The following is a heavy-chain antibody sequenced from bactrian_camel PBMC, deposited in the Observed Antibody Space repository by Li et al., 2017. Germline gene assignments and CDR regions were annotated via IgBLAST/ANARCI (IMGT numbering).Heavy chain of an antibody. CDR2: IYTANGET. J-gene: IGHJ4*01. CDR1: VLTSRSIS. Sequence: HVQLVESGGGSVQAGGSLRLSCEGSVLTSRSISMGWFRQSPGKEREAVAVIYTANGETYYGDSVKGRFTITHDNAKNTLYLQMDNLKPEDTAVYYCAAGRSFWPPPKAVDFLHWGQGTQVTVS. D-gene: IGHD1*01. V-gene: IGHV3S54*01. CDR3: AAGRSFWPPPKAVDFLH.